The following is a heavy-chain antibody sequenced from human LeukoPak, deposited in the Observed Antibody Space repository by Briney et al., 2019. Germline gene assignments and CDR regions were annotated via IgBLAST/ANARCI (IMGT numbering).Heavy chain of an antibody. CDR2: MYHSGST. CDR3: ARAMNRSGDYLGFDP. Sequence: PSETLSLTCTVSGYSISSGYYWGWIRQPPGKGLECIGTMYHSGSTFYNPSLKSRVTILVDTSKNQFSLKLTSTTAADTAVYYCARAMNRSGDYLGFDPWGLGIVVTVSS. CDR1: GYSISSGYY. D-gene: IGHD3-3*01. V-gene: IGHV4-38-2*02. J-gene: IGHJ5*02.